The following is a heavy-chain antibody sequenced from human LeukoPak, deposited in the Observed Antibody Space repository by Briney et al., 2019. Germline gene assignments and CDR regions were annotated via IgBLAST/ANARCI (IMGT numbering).Heavy chain of an antibody. CDR2: TSPDEGLK. J-gene: IGHJ4*02. CDR1: GFTFANYV. CDR3: TRDPILGAPDYFGY. V-gene: IGHV3-30*04. Sequence: AGGSLRLSCAASGFTFANYVTHWVRQAPGKGLGWVAVTSPDEGLKFYGDSVKGRFTISRDNSKNTMYLQMNNLREEDTAVYYCTRDPILGAPDYFGYWGQGTLVTVSS. D-gene: IGHD1-26*01.